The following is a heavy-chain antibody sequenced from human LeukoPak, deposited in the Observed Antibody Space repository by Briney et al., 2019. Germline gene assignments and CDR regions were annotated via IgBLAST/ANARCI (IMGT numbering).Heavy chain of an antibody. D-gene: IGHD6-19*01. J-gene: IGHJ4*02. CDR2: INSDGSST. CDR1: GFTFSSYW. Sequence: PGGSLRLSCAASGFTFSSYWMHWVRQAPGKGLVWVSRINSDGSSTNYADSVKGRFTISRDNSKNTLYLQMNSLRAEDTAVYYCAKGGAAVAGPFDYWGQGTLVTVSS. V-gene: IGHV3-74*01. CDR3: AKGGAAVAGPFDY.